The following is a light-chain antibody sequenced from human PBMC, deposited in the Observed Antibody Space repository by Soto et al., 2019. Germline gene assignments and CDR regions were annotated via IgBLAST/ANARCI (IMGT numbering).Light chain of an antibody. Sequence: QSALTQPASVSGSPGQSITISCTGTSSDVGGYDYVSWYQQHPGKAPKLMIYDVSNRPSGVSNRFSSSKSGNTASLTISGLQAEDEADYYCSSYTNSIVVFGGGTKLTVL. CDR1: SSDVGGYDY. V-gene: IGLV2-14*01. CDR2: DVS. CDR3: SSYTNSIVV. J-gene: IGLJ2*01.